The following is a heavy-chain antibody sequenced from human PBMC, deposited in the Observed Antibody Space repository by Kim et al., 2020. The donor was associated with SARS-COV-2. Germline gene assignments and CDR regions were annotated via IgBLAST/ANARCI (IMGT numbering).Heavy chain of an antibody. CDR3: ARGFTYSS. J-gene: IGHJ4*02. D-gene: IGHD2-21*01. V-gene: IGHV1-8*01. CDR2: SGNT. Sequence: SGNTGYAQKFQGRVTMTRNTSISTAYMELSSLRSEDTAVYYCARGFTYSSWGQGTLVTVSS.